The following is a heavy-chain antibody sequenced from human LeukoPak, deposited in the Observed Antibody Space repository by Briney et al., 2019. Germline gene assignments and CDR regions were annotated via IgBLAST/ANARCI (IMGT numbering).Heavy chain of an antibody. J-gene: IGHJ3*02. CDR3: AKDIVVVPAAIWGAFHI. Sequence: GGSLRLSCAASGFTFSSYAMSWVRQAPGKGLEWVSGISGSGGTTYYADSVKGRFTISRDNSKNTLYLQMSSLRAEDTAVYYCAKDIVVVPAAIWGAFHIWGQGTMVTVSS. CDR1: GFTFSSYA. V-gene: IGHV3-23*01. CDR2: ISGSGGTT. D-gene: IGHD2-2*02.